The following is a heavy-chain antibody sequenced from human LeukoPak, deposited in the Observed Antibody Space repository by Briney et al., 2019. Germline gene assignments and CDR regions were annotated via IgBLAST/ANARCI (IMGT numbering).Heavy chain of an antibody. CDR2: IYSSGST. CDR1: GGSFSSYY. Sequence: PSETLSLTCTVSGGSFSSYYWTWIRQPAGKGLEWIGRIYSSGSTNYNPSLRSRVTISVDKSKNQFSLNLTSVTAADTGVYHCARENSSPPGRHFDSGAREILVTAPS. CDR3: ARENSSPPGRHFDS. V-gene: IGHV4-4*07. J-gene: IGHJ4*02. D-gene: IGHD6-19*01.